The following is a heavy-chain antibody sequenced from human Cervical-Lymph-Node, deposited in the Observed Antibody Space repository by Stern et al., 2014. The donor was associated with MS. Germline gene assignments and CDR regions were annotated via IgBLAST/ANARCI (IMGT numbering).Heavy chain of an antibody. Sequence: EVQLEESGGGLVQPGGSLRLSCAASGFTFSDRYMDWVRQAPGKGLEWVGRIRNKALSYTTYYAASVKGRFTISRDDSKNSLYLQMSSLKTEDTAVYYCARTGSYLPAGYWGQGTLVTVSS. J-gene: IGHJ4*02. D-gene: IGHD3-10*01. CDR3: ARTGSYLPAGY. CDR1: GFTFSDRY. CDR2: IRNKALSYTT. V-gene: IGHV3-72*01.